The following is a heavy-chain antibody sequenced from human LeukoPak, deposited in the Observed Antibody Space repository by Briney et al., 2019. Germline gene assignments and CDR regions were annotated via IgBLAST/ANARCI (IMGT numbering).Heavy chain of an antibody. Sequence: GGSLRLSCAASGFTFDDYGMSWVRHAPGKGLEWVSGINWNGGSTGSADSVKGRFTISRDNAKHSLYLQMNSLRAEDTALYYCAREQYYYGSGSETALDYWGQGTLVTVSS. CDR2: INWNGGST. CDR1: GFTFDDYG. J-gene: IGHJ4*02. CDR3: AREQYYYGSGSETALDY. D-gene: IGHD3-10*01. V-gene: IGHV3-20*04.